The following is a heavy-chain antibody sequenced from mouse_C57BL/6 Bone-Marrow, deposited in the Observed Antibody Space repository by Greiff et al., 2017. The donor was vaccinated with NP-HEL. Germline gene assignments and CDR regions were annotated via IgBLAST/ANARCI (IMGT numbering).Heavy chain of an antibody. J-gene: IGHJ3*01. CDR1: GFNIKNTY. Sequence: EVKLMESVAELVRPGASVKLSCTASGFNIKNTYMHWVKQRPEQGLEWIGRIDPANGNTKYAPKFQGKATITADTSSNTAYLQLSSLTSEDTAIYYCARGTTVVEGAWFAYWGQGTLVTVSA. D-gene: IGHD1-1*01. V-gene: IGHV14-3*01. CDR3: ARGTTVVEGAWFAY. CDR2: IDPANGNT.